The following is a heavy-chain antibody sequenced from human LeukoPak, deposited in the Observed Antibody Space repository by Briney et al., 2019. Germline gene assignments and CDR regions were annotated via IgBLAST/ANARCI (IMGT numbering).Heavy chain of an antibody. Sequence: GGSLRLSCAASGFXFGDYTMHWFRQPPGGGLQWVSLITGDGGTTSYAGSVKGRFTISRDNSKNSLYLHMNSLRNEDTALYYCAKGHFGAGHYWGQGTLVTVSS. CDR1: GFXFGDYT. CDR2: ITGDGGTT. J-gene: IGHJ4*02. V-gene: IGHV3-43*02. CDR3: AKGHFGAGHY. D-gene: IGHD3-3*01.